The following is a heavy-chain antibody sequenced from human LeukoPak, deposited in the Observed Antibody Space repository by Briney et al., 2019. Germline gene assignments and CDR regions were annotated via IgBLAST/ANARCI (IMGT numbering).Heavy chain of an antibody. V-gene: IGHV4-38-2*01. CDR1: GYSISSGYY. CDR2: IYHSGNT. J-gene: IGHJ4*02. CDR3: ARQGSLGDYVGY. Sequence: PSETLSLTCAVSGYSISSGYYWDWIRQPPGKGLEWTGRIYHSGNTYHNASLKSRVTISVDTSKNQFSLKLTSVTAADTAVFYCARQGSLGDYVGYWGQGTLVTVSS. D-gene: IGHD3-16*01.